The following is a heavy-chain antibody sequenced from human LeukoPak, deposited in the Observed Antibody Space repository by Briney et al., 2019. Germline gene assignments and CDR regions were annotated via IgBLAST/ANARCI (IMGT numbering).Heavy chain of an antibody. V-gene: IGHV4-4*07. CDR3: ARARGRLLLVDY. CDR2: IYSSGST. J-gene: IGHJ4*02. CDR1: SGSITSYY. D-gene: IGHD2-15*01. Sequence: SETLSLTCTVSSGSITSYYWNWIRQPAGKGLEWIGRIYSSGSTDYNPSLKSRVTMSVDTSKNQFSLNLSSVTAADSSVYYCARARGRLLLVDYWGQGTLVTVSS.